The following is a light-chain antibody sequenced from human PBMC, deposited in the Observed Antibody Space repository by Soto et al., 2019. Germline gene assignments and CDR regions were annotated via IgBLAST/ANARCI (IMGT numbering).Light chain of an antibody. CDR2: DAS. V-gene: IGKV3-11*01. CDR1: QSVSSY. CDR3: QQRSKWPT. Sequence: EIVLTQSPATLSLSPGERATLSCRASQSVSSYLDWYQQKPGQAPRLLIYDASNRATGIPARFSGSGSGTDFTITISCLEPEGFAVYYCQQRSKWPTFGQGTKLEIK. J-gene: IGKJ2*01.